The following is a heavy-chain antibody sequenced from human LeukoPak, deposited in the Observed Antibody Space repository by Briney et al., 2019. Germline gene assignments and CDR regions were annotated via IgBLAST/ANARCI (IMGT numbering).Heavy chain of an antibody. J-gene: IGHJ4*02. CDR3: TSSFDWLLAFDY. D-gene: IGHD3-9*01. Sequence: GGSLRFSCTASGFTFGDYAMSWFRQAPGKGLEWVGFIRSKAYGGTTEYAASVKGRFTISRDDSKSIAYLQMNSLKTEDKAVYYCTSSFDWLLAFDYWGQGTLVTVSS. CDR1: GFTFGDYA. CDR2: IRSKAYGGTT. V-gene: IGHV3-49*03.